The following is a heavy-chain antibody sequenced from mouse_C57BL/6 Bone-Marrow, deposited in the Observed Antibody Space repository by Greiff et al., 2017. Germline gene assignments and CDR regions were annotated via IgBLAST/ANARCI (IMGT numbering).Heavy chain of an antibody. CDR2: ISSGSSTI. D-gene: IGHD2-4*01. CDR1: GFTFSDYG. V-gene: IGHV5-17*01. J-gene: IGHJ1*03. Sequence: EVNVVESGGGLVKPGGSLKLSCAASGFTFSDYGMHWVRQAPEKGLEWVAYISSGSSTIYYADTVKGRFTISRDNAKNTLFLQMTSLRSEDTAMYYCARPPLYDYDEDWYFDVWGTGTTVTVSS. CDR3: ARPPLYDYDEDWYFDV.